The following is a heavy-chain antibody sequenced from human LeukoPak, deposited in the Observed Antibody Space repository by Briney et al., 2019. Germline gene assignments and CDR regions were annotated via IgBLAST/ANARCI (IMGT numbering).Heavy chain of an antibody. J-gene: IGHJ4*02. CDR2: ISGSGGST. Sequence: PGGSLRLSCAASGFTFSSYAMNWVRQAPGKGLEWVSTISGSGGSTSYADSVKGRFTISRDNSKNTLYLQMNSLRAEDTAVYYCANRQYYDILTGYSPSYYFDCWGQGTLVTVSS. CDR3: ANRQYYDILTGYSPSYYFDC. V-gene: IGHV3-23*01. D-gene: IGHD3-9*01. CDR1: GFTFSSYA.